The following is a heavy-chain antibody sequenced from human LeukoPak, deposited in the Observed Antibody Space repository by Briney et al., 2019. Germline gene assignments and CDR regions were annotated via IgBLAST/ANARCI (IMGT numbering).Heavy chain of an antibody. D-gene: IGHD6-13*01. CDR3: ARGDSSTWYEY. CDR1: GYSFTSYW. V-gene: IGHV5-51*01. Sequence: GESLRISCKGSGYSFTSYWIGWVRRLPGKGLEWMGIIYPGDSETRYSPSFQGQVTISADKSISTAYLQWSSLKASDTAMYYCARGDSSTWYEYWGQGTLVTVSS. CDR2: IYPGDSET. J-gene: IGHJ4*02.